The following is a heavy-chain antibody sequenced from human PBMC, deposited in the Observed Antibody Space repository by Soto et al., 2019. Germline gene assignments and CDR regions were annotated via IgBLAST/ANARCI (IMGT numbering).Heavy chain of an antibody. Sequence: GESLNISCKGSGDSFTTDWIGWLRQMPGKGLEWMGVIYPGHPRTRYSPPFQGRVTISADKSISTAYLQWNSLKASDAAMYYCATRRFSSPESSPGGQGTLVTVSS. CDR3: ATRRFSSPESSP. CDR1: GDSFTTDW. CDR2: IYPGHPRT. V-gene: IGHV5-51*01. D-gene: IGHD3-10*01. J-gene: IGHJ5*02.